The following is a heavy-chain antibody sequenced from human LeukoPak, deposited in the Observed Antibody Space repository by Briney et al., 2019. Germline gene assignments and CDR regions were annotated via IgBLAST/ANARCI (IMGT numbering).Heavy chain of an antibody. D-gene: IGHD5-18*01. CDR2: IYYSGST. V-gene: IGHV4-31*03. Sequence: PSETLSLTCTVSGGSISSGGYYWSWIRQHPGKGLEWIGYIYYSGSTYYNPSLKSRVTISVDTSKNQFSLKLSSVTAADTAVYYCARAVRLWLPYYFDYWGQGTLVTVSS. CDR3: ARAVRLWLPYYFDY. CDR1: GGSISSGGYY. J-gene: IGHJ4*02.